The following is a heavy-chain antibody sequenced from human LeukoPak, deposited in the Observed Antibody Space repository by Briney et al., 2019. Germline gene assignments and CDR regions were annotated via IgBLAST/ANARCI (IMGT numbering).Heavy chain of an antibody. J-gene: IGHJ3*02. Sequence: ASVKVSCKASGYTFTASYMNWVRQAPGQGLEWMGWINPNSGGTNYAQKFQGRVTMTRDTSISTAYMELSRLRSDDTAVYYCRTVVVITWDDAFDIWGQGTMVTVSS. V-gene: IGHV1-2*02. CDR3: RTVVVITWDDAFDI. CDR1: GYTFTASY. D-gene: IGHD3-22*01. CDR2: INPNSGGT.